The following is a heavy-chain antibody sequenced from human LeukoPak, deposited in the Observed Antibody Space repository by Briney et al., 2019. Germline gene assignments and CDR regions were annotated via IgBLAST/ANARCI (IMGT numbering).Heavy chain of an antibody. J-gene: IGHJ5*02. D-gene: IGHD3-10*01. Sequence: GGSLRLSCVASGFTFSSYAMSWVRQAPGKGLEWVSAISGSGGSTYYADSVKGRFTISRDNSKNTLYLQMNSLRAEDTAVYYCAKDRPARITMVRGVTNWFDPWGQGTLVIVSS. CDR3: AKDRPARITMVRGVTNWFDP. V-gene: IGHV3-23*01. CDR2: ISGSGGST. CDR1: GFTFSSYA.